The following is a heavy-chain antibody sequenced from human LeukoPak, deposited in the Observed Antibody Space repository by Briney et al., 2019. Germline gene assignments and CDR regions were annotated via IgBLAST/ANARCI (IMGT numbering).Heavy chain of an antibody. CDR2: ISGSGGST. Sequence: PGGSLRLSCAASGFTFSSYAMSWVRQAPGKGLEWVSAISGSGGSTYHADSVKGRFTISRDNSKNTLYLQMNSLRAEDTAVYYCARLFMVRGVIITSYFDYWGQGTLVTVSS. CDR3: ARLFMVRGVIITSYFDY. D-gene: IGHD3-10*01. V-gene: IGHV3-23*01. CDR1: GFTFSSYA. J-gene: IGHJ4*02.